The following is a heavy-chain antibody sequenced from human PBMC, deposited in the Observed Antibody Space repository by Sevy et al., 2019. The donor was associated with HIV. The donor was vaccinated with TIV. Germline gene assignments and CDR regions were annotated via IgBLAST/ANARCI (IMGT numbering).Heavy chain of an antibody. CDR2: IWSDGAYQ. CDR3: ARGGYYYDNAASYALDS. D-gene: IGHD3-22*01. V-gene: IGHV3-33*01. CDR1: GFTFSNYA. Sequence: GGSQRLSCAATGFTFSNYAMHWVRQAPGKGMEWVAIIWSDGAYQYHGDSVKDRFTISRDNSKNTLYLQMNNVRVEDTAVYYCARGGYYYDNAASYALDSWGQGTLVTVSS. J-gene: IGHJ4*02.